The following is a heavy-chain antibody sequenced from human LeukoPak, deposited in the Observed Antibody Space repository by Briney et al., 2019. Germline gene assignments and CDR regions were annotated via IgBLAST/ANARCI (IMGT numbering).Heavy chain of an antibody. J-gene: IGHJ3*02. V-gene: IGHV4-59*08. CDR2: IYYSGST. CDR3: ARVTRGDAFDI. CDR1: GGSISSYY. Sequence: SETLSLTRTVSGGSISSYYWSWIRQPPGKGLEWIGYIYYSGSTNYNPSLKSRVTISEDTSKNQFSLKLSSVTAADTAVYYCARVTRGDAFDIWGQGTMVTVSS. D-gene: IGHD3-3*01.